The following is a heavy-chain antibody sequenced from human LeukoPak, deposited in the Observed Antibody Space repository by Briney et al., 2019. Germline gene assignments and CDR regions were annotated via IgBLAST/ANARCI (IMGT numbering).Heavy chain of an antibody. CDR1: GASISSYY. J-gene: IGHJ5*02. CDR2: IYVIGST. Sequence: SETLSLTCTVSGASISSYYWSWLRQPAGKALEGVGRIYVIGSTTYNPSLESRVTMSLDTSKNHFSLKLRSVTAADTAVYYCARDSGTTGEVKFDPWGQGTLVTVSS. D-gene: IGHD1-7*01. V-gene: IGHV4-4*07. CDR3: ARDSGTTGEVKFDP.